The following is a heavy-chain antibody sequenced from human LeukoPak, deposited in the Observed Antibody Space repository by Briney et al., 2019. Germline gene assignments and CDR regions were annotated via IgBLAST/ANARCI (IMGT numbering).Heavy chain of an antibody. CDR1: GFTSSSYS. CDR2: ISSSSSYI. V-gene: IGHV3-21*01. CDR3: ARDRPYDILTGYTPNGVDY. J-gene: IGHJ4*02. Sequence: GGSLGLSCAASGFTSSSYSMNWVRQAPGKGLEWVSSISSSSSYIYYADSVKGRFTISRDNTKNSLYLQMNSLRAEDTAVYYCARDRPYDILTGYTPNGVDYWGQGTLVTVSS. D-gene: IGHD3-9*01.